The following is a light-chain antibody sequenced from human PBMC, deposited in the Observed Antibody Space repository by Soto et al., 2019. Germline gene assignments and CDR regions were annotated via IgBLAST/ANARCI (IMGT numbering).Light chain of an antibody. V-gene: IGLV1-47*02. CDR3: ASWDDSLRAVI. CDR2: SNT. Sequence: QSVLTQPPSASGTPGQRVTISCSGSSSNIGGTNYASWYQQFPGTAPKLVIHSNTLRPSGVPERISGSKSGSSASLAISGLRSEDEAEYYCASWDDSLRAVIFGGGTKLTVL. J-gene: IGLJ2*01. CDR1: SSNIGGTNY.